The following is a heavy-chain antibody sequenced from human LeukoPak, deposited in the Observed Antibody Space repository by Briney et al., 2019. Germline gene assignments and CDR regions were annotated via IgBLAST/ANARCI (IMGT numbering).Heavy chain of an antibody. V-gene: IGHV4-34*01. CDR2: INHSGST. D-gene: IGHD2-15*01. CDR3: ARPGGGPIR. CDR1: GGSFSGYY. Sequence: SETLSLTCAVYGGSFSGYYWSRIRQPPGKGLEWIGEINHSGSTNYNPSLKSRVTISVDTSKNQFSLMLTSVTAADTAIYYCARPGGGPIRWGQGSLVTVSS. J-gene: IGHJ4*02.